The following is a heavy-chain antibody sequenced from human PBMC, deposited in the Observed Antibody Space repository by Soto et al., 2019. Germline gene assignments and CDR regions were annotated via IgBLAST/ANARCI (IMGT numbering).Heavy chain of an antibody. CDR1: GYTFTSYY. V-gene: IGHV1-46*01. CDR3: ARDYFDGSGSYSPHYYYYGRDV. J-gene: IGHJ6*04. Sequence: GASVKVSCKASGYTFTSYYMHWVRQAPGQGLEWMGIINPSGGSTSYAQKLQGRVTMTRDTSTSTVYMELSSLRSEDMAVYYFARDYFDGSGSYSPHYYYYGRDVWGKGTTVASPQ. D-gene: IGHD3-10*01. CDR2: INPSGGST.